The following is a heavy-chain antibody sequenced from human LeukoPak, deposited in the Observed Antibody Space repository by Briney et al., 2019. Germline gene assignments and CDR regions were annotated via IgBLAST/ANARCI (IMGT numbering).Heavy chain of an antibody. CDR1: NGSISSGGYY. CDR2: IYYSGST. Sequence: NPSETLSLTCTVSNGSISSGGYYWSWIRQPPGKGLEWIGYIYYSGSTNYNPSLKSRVTISVDTSKNQFSLKLSSVTAADTAVYYCAREKQWLDYWGQGTLVTVSS. J-gene: IGHJ4*02. D-gene: IGHD6-19*01. V-gene: IGHV4-61*08. CDR3: AREKQWLDY.